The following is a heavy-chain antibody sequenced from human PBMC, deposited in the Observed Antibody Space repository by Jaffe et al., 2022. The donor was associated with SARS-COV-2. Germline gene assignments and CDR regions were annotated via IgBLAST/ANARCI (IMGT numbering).Heavy chain of an antibody. J-gene: IGHJ4*02. CDR1: GFTFDDYA. V-gene: IGHV3-9*01. CDR3: AKDIAAAGTEGFDY. CDR2: ISWNSGSI. D-gene: IGHD6-13*01. Sequence: EVQLVESGGGLVQPGRSLRLSCAASGFTFDDYAMHWVRQAPGKGLEWVSGISWNSGSIGYADSVKGRFTISRDNAKNSLYLQMNSLRAEDTALYYCAKDIAAAGTEGFDYWGQGTLVTVSS.